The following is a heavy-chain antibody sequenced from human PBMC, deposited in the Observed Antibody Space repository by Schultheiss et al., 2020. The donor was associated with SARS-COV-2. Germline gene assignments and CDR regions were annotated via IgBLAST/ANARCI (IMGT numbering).Heavy chain of an antibody. J-gene: IGHJ6*02. D-gene: IGHD4-17*01. CDR1: GGSISSHY. CDR3: ARDLWIYGDYDYYYYGMDV. Sequence: SQTLSLTCTVSGGSISSHYWSWIRQPPGKGLEWIGRIYTSGSTNYNPSLKSRVTMSVDTSKNQFSLKLSSVTAADTAVYYCARDLWIYGDYDYYYYGMDVWGQGTTVTVSS. CDR2: IYTSGST. V-gene: IGHV4-4*07.